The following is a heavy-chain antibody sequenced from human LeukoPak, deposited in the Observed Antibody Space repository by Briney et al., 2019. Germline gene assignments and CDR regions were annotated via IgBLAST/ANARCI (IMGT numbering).Heavy chain of an antibody. CDR1: GFTFRNYV. CDR3: ANPKDPTLRFIFDY. V-gene: IGHV3-23*01. Sequence: GGSLRLSCAASGFTFRNYVMSWVRQAPGKGLEWVSTVSGSGGRTYYADSVKGRFTISRDNSKNTLYLQMSSLRADDTAVYYCANPKDPTLRFIFDYWGQGTLVTVSS. CDR2: VSGSGGRT. J-gene: IGHJ4*02. D-gene: IGHD2-15*01.